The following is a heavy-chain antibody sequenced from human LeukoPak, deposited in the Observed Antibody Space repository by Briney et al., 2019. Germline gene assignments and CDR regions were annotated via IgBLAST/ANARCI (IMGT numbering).Heavy chain of an antibody. Sequence: ASVKFSCKPSGYTFTSYQINWVRDATGQGLEWMGWMNPNSGNTGYAQKFQGRVTITRNTSISTAYMELSSLRSEDTAVYYCARGCYYDFWSGYYVDYWGQGTLATVSS. CDR2: MNPNSGNT. CDR3: ARGCYYDFWSGYYVDY. D-gene: IGHD3-3*01. J-gene: IGHJ4*02. V-gene: IGHV1-8*03. CDR1: GYTFTSYQ.